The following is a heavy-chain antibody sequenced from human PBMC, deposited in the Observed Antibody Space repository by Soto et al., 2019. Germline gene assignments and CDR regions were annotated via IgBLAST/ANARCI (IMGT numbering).Heavy chain of an antibody. J-gene: IGHJ4*02. D-gene: IGHD5-18*01. V-gene: IGHV4-34*01. CDR2: INHSGST. Sequence: QVQLQQWGAGLLKPSETLSLTCAVYGGSFSGYYWSWIRQPPGQGLEWIGEINHSGSTNYNPSLKSRVTISVDTSKNQFSLKLSSVTAADTAVYYCARALDTAMVFDYWGQGTLVTVSS. CDR1: GGSFSGYY. CDR3: ARALDTAMVFDY.